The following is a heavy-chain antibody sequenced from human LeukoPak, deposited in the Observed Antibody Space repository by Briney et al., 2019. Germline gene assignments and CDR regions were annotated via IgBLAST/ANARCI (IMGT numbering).Heavy chain of an antibody. Sequence: PSETLSLTCTVSGGSISSSSYYWGWIRQPPGKGLEWIGSIYYSGSTYYNPSLKSRVTISVDTSKNQFSLKLSSVTAADTAVYYCAREEKELVYYFDYWGQGTLVTVS. J-gene: IGHJ4*02. V-gene: IGHV4-39*02. D-gene: IGHD2-8*02. CDR1: GGSISSSSYY. CDR3: AREEKELVYYFDY. CDR2: IYYSGST.